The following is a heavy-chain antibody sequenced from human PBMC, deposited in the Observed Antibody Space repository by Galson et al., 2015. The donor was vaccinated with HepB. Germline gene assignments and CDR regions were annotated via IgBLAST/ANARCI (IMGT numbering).Heavy chain of an antibody. Sequence: ETLSLTCAVYGGSFSGYYWSWIRQPPGKGLEWIGEINHSGSTNYNPSLKSRVTISVDTSKNQFSLKLSSVTAADTAVYYCARWGHLLVAATPFDYWGQGTLVTVSS. CDR1: GGSFSGYY. CDR3: ARWGHLLVAATPFDY. V-gene: IGHV4-34*01. CDR2: INHSGST. J-gene: IGHJ4*02. D-gene: IGHD2-15*01.